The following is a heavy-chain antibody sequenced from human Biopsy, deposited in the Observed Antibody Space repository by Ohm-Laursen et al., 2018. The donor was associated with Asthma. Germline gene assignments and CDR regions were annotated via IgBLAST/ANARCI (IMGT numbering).Heavy chain of an antibody. CDR3: AREPIKATYFYGMDV. V-gene: IGHV3-30*04. CDR2: ISNDGKNE. Sequence: RSLRLSCAAPGFTFSRYVMHWVRQAPGKGLEWVAVISNDGKNEYYGDSVKGRFTISRDKSKSTLYLQLSSLRAEDTAVYFCAREPIKATYFYGMDVWGQGTTVTVSS. CDR1: GFTFSRYV. D-gene: IGHD3-9*01. J-gene: IGHJ6*02.